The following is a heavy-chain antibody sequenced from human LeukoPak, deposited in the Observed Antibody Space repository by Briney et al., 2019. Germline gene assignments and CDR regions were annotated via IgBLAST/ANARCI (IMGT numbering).Heavy chain of an antibody. J-gene: IGHJ3*02. CDR1: GGSISSGSYY. CDR3: ASPPTPSAYDYVWGSYRKDAFDI. CDR2: IYTSGST. D-gene: IGHD3-16*02. Sequence: PSQTLSLTCTVSGGSISSGSYYWSWIRQPAGKGLEWIGRIYTSGSTNYNPSLKSRVTISVDTSKNQFSLKLSSVTAADTAVYYCASPPTPSAYDYVWGSYRKDAFDIWGQGTMVTVSS. V-gene: IGHV4-61*02.